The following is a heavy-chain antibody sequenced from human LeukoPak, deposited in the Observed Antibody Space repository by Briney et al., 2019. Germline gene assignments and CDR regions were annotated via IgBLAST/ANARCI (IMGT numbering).Heavy chain of an antibody. CDR3: ARPSRGSSGWSYYMDV. Sequence: SETLSLPCTVSGGSISSSSYYWGWVRQPPGKGLEWIGSIYYSGSTYYNPSLKSRVTISVDTSKNQFSLKLSSVTAADTAVYYCARPSRGSSGWSYYMDVSGKGTTVTVSS. CDR1: GGSISSSSYY. V-gene: IGHV4-39*01. D-gene: IGHD6-19*01. CDR2: IYYSGST. J-gene: IGHJ6*03.